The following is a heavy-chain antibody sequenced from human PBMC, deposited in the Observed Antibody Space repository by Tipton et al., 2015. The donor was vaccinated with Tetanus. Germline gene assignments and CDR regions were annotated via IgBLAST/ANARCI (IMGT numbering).Heavy chain of an antibody. J-gene: IGHJ4*02. CDR3: AKGNWEVDDYFDY. CDR1: GFTFSSYA. Sequence: SLRLSCAASGFTFSSYAMSWVRQAPGKGLEWVSAISGSGGSTYYADSVKGRFTISRDNSKNTLYPQMNSLRAEDTAVYYCAKGNWEVDDYFDYWGQGTLVTVSS. V-gene: IGHV3-23*01. D-gene: IGHD1-26*01. CDR2: ISGSGGST.